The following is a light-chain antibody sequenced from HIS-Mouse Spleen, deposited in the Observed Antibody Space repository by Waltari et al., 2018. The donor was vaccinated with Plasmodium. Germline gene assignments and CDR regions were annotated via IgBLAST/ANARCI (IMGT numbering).Light chain of an antibody. CDR1: SRDVGSYNL. CDR2: EGS. J-gene: IGLJ3*02. Sequence: SALTQPAPVSGSPGQSITLSCTGTSRDVGSYNLFSWYQQHPGKAPKLMIYEGSKRPSGVSNRFSGSKSGNTASLTISGLQAEDEADYYCCSYAGSSTYWVFGGGTKLTVL. CDR3: CSYAGSSTYWV. V-gene: IGLV2-23*01.